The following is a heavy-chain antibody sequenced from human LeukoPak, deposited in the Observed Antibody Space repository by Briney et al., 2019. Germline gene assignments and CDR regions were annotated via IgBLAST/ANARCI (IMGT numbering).Heavy chain of an antibody. V-gene: IGHV3-66*01. CDR2: IYIGGST. CDR1: GFTVRSNY. Sequence: PGGSLRLSCAASGFTVRSNYMSWVRQAPGKGLEWVSSIYIGGSTYYADSVKGRFTISRDNPNNTLYLQMHSLRAEDTAVYYCAREISRFGNWGQGTLVTVSS. D-gene: IGHD3-16*01. J-gene: IGHJ4*02. CDR3: AREISRFGN.